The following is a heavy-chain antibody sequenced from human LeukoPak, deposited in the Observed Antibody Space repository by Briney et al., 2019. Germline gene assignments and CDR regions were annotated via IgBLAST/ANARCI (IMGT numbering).Heavy chain of an antibody. CDR3: ARTIPKIAVAGFWNYYYGMDV. CDR1: GGSISSYY. Sequence: TSETLSLTCTVSGGSISSYYWSWIRQPPGKGLEWIGYIYYSGSTNYNPSLMSRVTISADRSKNQFSLKLKSVTAADTAVYYCARTIPKIAVAGFWNYYYGMDVLGQGTTVTVSS. CDR2: IYYSGST. V-gene: IGHV4-59*08. J-gene: IGHJ6*02. D-gene: IGHD6-19*01.